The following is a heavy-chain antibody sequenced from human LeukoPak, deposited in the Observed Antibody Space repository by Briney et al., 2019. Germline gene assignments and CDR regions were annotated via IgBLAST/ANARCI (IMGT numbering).Heavy chain of an antibody. CDR3: AITKGDSGAFDY. V-gene: IGHV4-59*01. Sequence: PSETLSLTCTVSGGSISSYCWSWIRQPPGKGLEWIGYIYYSGSTNYNPSLKSRVTISVDTSKNQFSLKLSSVTAADTAVYYCAITKGDSGAFDYWGQGTLVTVSS. J-gene: IGHJ4*02. CDR1: GGSISSYC. D-gene: IGHD3-10*01. CDR2: IYYSGST.